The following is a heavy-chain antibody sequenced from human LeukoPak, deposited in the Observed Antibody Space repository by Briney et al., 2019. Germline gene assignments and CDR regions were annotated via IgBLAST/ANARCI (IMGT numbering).Heavy chain of an antibody. CDR3: ARDQYQLLTGAFDY. CDR1: GGTFSSYA. V-gene: IGHV1-69*13. J-gene: IGHJ4*02. CDR2: IIPIFSTA. Sequence: ASVKVSCKASGGTFSSYAISWVRQAPGQGLEWMGGIIPIFSTANYAQKFQGRVTITADESTCTAYMELSSLRSEDTAVYYCARDQYQLLTGAFDYWGQGTLVTVSS. D-gene: IGHD2-2*01.